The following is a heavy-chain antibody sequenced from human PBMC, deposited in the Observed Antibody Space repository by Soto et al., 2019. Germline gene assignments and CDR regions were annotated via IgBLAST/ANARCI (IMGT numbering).Heavy chain of an antibody. CDR3: ARVTEGGSFDY. V-gene: IGHV3-13*04. CDR2: IATAGDT. D-gene: IGHD5-12*01. J-gene: IGHJ4*02. CDR1: GFTFSSYD. Sequence: EVQLVESGGGLVQPGGSLRLSCAASGFTFSSYDMHWVRQATGKGLEWVSAIATAGDTYYPGSVKGRFTISRENAKNSLYIQMNSLRAGDTTVDYCARVTEGGSFDYWGQGTLVTVSS.